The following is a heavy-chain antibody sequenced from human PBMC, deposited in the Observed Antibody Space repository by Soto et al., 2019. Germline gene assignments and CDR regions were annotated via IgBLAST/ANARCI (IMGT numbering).Heavy chain of an antibody. Sequence: QVQLVQSGAEVNKPGASVKVSCKASGYTFSTYGISWVRQAPGQGLEGMGWIGAYNGHTNYAQKFQGRVTMTIDTSTSTAHMKLRSLRSDDTAVYYCARDFYYSGGSWSDCFDPWGQGTLVTVSS. J-gene: IGHJ5*02. CDR3: ARDFYYSGGSWSDCFDP. V-gene: IGHV1-18*01. CDR1: GYTFSTYG. D-gene: IGHD2-15*01. CDR2: IGAYNGHT.